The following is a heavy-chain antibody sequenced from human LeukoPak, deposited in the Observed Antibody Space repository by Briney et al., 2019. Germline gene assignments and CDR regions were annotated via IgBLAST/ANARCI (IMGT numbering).Heavy chain of an antibody. V-gene: IGHV3-23*01. D-gene: IGHD3-10*01. Sequence: GGSLRHSCAVSGITLSNYGMSWVRQAPGKGLEWVAGISGSGGSTNYADSVKGRFTISRDNPKNTLYLQMNSLRAEDTAVYFCAKRGVVIRVILVGFYKEAYYFDSWGQGALVTVSS. CDR3: AKRGVVIRVILVGFYKEAYYFDS. CDR1: GITLSNYG. J-gene: IGHJ4*02. CDR2: ISGSGGST.